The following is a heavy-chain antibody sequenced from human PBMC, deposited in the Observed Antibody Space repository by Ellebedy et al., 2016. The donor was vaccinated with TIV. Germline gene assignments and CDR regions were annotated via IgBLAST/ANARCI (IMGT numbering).Heavy chain of an antibody. CDR3: ARELSGNLFDF. V-gene: IGHV4-4*02. CDR1: GDSISSSNW. J-gene: IGHJ4*02. Sequence: SETLSLTXAVSGDSISSSNWWSWVRQTPGKGLEWIGEIFHSGSTNYSPSLKSRVTMSIDKSKNQFSLELTSVTAADTAVYYCARELSGNLFDFWGQGTLVTVSS. D-gene: IGHD1-26*01. CDR2: IFHSGST.